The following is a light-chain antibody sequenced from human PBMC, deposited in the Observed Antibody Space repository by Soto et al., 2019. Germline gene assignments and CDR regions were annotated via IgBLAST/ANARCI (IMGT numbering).Light chain of an antibody. V-gene: IGLV2-14*01. J-gene: IGLJ1*01. CDR3: SSFASTHTYV. CDR1: SSDVGGYNY. CDR2: EVN. Sequence: QSVLTQPASVSGSPGQSITISCTGTSSDVGGYNYVSWYQQYPGKAPKVMIYEVNNRPSGVSHRFSGSKSGNTASLTISGLQAEDEADYYCSSFASTHTYVFGTGTKVTVL.